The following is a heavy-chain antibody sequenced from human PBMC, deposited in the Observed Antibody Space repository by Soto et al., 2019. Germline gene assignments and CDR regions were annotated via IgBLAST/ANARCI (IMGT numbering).Heavy chain of an antibody. D-gene: IGHD3-10*01. V-gene: IGHV3-7*04. J-gene: IGHJ4*02. CDR2: ISPDGSGK. CDR3: ARWIRGTPDY. CDR1: GFTFSNHW. Sequence: DVQLVASGGGLVQPGGSLTIPCVVSGFTFSNHWMGWVRQTPRKGLEWVANISPDGSGKYYVDSLRGRFTISRDNAKDALYLHMSSRGVEDTGIYHCARWIRGTPDYWGQGTLVTVSS.